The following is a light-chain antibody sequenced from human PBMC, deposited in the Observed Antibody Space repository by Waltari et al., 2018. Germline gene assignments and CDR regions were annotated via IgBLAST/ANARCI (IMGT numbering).Light chain of an antibody. CDR3: LQDYIFPLP. CDR2: AAS. V-gene: IGKV1-6*01. CDR1: EDIRND. Sequence: AIQMTQSPSSLSASVGDRVTITCRASEDIRNDLGWYQQKPGKAPRLLIFAASTLQSVVPSRFSGSGSGTDFTLTISSLQPEDFATYFCLQDYIFPLPVGGGPTVEI. J-gene: IGKJ4*01.